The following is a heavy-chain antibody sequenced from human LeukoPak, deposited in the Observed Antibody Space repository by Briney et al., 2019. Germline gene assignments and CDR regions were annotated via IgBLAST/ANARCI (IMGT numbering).Heavy chain of an antibody. CDR1: DYSFSRHG. D-gene: IGHD3-22*01. CDR2: INPSDGGA. V-gene: IGHV1-46*01. CDR3: ARKAPHDSSGWYFDL. Sequence: ASVKVSCKASDYSFSRHGISWVRQAPGQGLEWMGIINPSDGGASYAQKFQGRLTMSRDTSTSTLYMELSSLRSEDTAIYYCARKAPHDSSGWYFDLWGRGTLVTVSS. J-gene: IGHJ2*01.